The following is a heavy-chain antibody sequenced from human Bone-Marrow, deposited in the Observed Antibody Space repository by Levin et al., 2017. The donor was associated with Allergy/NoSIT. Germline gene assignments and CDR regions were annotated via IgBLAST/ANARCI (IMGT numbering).Heavy chain of an antibody. D-gene: IGHD3-3*01. V-gene: IGHV3-7*03. Sequence: GGSLRLSCAASGFTFSSYWMSWVRQAPGKGLEWVANIKQDGSEKYYVDSVKGRFTISRDNAKNSLYLQMNSLRAEDTAVYYCAREDYDFWTPETSWFDPWGQGTLVTVSS. J-gene: IGHJ5*02. CDR1: GFTFSSYW. CDR2: IKQDGSEK. CDR3: AREDYDFWTPETSWFDP.